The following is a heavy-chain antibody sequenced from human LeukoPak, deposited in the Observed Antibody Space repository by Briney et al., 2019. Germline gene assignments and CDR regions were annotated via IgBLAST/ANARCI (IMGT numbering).Heavy chain of an antibody. J-gene: IGHJ3*02. CDR2: IHYSGIT. CDR1: GASISSYY. CDR3: ARHDTRGGAYDI. Sequence: SETLSLTCTVSGASISSYYWSWIRQPPGKGLEYIGYIHYSGITNYNPSLKSRVTISVDTSKNQFSLRLSSVTAADTAAYYCARHDTRGGAYDIWGQGTMVTVSS. V-gene: IGHV4-59*08. D-gene: IGHD3-10*01.